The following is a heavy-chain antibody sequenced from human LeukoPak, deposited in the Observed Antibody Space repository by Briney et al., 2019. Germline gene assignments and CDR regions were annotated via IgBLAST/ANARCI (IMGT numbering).Heavy chain of an antibody. V-gene: IGHV1-18*01. J-gene: IGHJ5*02. CDR3: ARMAPFNWLDV. Sequence: GASVKVSCKASGYSFSNYGLTWVRQAPGQGLEWMGWISVYNGDTHYAQKLQGRVTMTTEASTTTAYMELRSLRSDDTAMYFCARMAPFNWLDVWGQGPWSLSPQ. D-gene: IGHD5-24*01. CDR1: GYSFSNYG. CDR2: ISVYNGDT.